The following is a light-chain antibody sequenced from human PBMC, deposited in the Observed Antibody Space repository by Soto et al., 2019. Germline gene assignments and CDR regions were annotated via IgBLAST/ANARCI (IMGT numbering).Light chain of an antibody. Sequence: QSVLTQPASVSGSPGQSFTISCTGTSSDVGGYNYVSCYQQHPGTAPKLMIYDVSNRPSGVSNRFSGSKSGNTASLTISGLQADDSADYYCSSYTSSSTVVFGGGTQLTVL. V-gene: IGLV2-14*01. J-gene: IGLJ2*01. CDR2: DVS. CDR3: SSYTSSSTVV. CDR1: SSDVGGYNY.